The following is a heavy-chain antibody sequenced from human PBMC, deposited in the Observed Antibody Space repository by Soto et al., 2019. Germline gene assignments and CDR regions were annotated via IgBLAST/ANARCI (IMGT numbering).Heavy chain of an antibody. V-gene: IGHV4-30-4*08. Sequence: NPSETLSLTCTVSGGSISSGDYYWSWIRQPPGKGLEWIGYIYYSGSTYYNPSPKSRVTISVDTSKNQFSLRLSSVTAADTAVYYCARRVQANGVITQDNWLDPWGQGTLVTVSS. CDR2: IYYSGST. D-gene: IGHD3-10*01. CDR1: GGSISSGDYY. J-gene: IGHJ5*02. CDR3: ARRVQANGVITQDNWLDP.